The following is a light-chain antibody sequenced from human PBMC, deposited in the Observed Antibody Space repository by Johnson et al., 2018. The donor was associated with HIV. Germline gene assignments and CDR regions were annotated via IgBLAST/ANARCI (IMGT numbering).Light chain of an antibody. CDR3: GTYDTSLSPGGV. CDR2: ENN. V-gene: IGLV1-51*02. CDR1: SSNIGNNY. Sequence: QSVLTQPPSVSAAPGQKVTISCSGSSSNIGNNYVSWYQQVPGTAPKLLIYENNKRPSGIPDRFSGSKSGTSATLGITGLQTGDEADYYCGTYDTSLSPGGVFGTGIKVSVL. J-gene: IGLJ1*01.